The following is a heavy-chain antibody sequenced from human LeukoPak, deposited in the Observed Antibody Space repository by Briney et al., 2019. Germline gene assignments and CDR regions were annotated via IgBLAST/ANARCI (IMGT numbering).Heavy chain of an antibody. CDR3: GTIRHIMAARERRRAFDI. D-gene: IGHD1-26*01. CDR2: FDLEEGER. Sequence: GASVKLSCKVSGYTVSVLSMHWVRQAPGKGLGWMGGFDLEEGERIYAKTTQGRVTMTADTSAETAYLELGSLGSRDTAVGYCGTIRHIMAARERRRAFDIWGQGTLVTVSS. J-gene: IGHJ3*02. V-gene: IGHV1-24*01. CDR1: GYTVSVLS.